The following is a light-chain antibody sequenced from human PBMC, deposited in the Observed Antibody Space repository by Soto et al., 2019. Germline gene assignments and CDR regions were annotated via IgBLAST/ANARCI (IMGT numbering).Light chain of an antibody. Sequence: QSALTQPASVSRSPGQSITISCTGTSSDVGGYNWLSWYQQHPGKAPKLIIYEVSNRPSWVSNRFSGSKSGNTAYLTISGLQIEDEADYYCSSYTSSSTPVFGGGTKLTVL. CDR1: SSDVGGYNW. V-gene: IGLV2-14*01. CDR2: EVS. CDR3: SSYTSSSTPV. J-gene: IGLJ3*02.